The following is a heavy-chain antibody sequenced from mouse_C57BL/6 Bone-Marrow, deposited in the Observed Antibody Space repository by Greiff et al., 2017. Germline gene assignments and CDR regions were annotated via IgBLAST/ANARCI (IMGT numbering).Heavy chain of an antibody. D-gene: IGHD2-4*01. CDR1: GYTFTSYW. J-gene: IGHJ3*01. V-gene: IGHV1-55*01. CDR2: IYPGSGST. Sequence: QVQLQQPGAELVKPGASVKMSCKASGYTFTSYWITWVKQRPGQGLEWIGDIYPGSGSTNYNEKFKSKATLTVDTSSSTAYMQLSSLTSEVSAVYYCARKRIYYDYEGGFAYWGQGTLVTVSA. CDR3: ARKRIYYDYEGGFAY.